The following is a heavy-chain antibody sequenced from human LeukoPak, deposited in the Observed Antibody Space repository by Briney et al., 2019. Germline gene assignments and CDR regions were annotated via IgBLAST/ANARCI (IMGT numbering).Heavy chain of an antibody. J-gene: IGHJ3*02. CDR1: GGSITTFF. Sequence: SETLSLTCTVSGGSITTFFWSWIRQPAGKGLEWIGRIYTSGTTNYNPSLKSRVTMSVDTSKNQFSLKLSSVTAADTAVYYCAREPGRGIAVAADAFDIWGQGTMVTVSS. CDR3: AREPGRGIAVAADAFDI. CDR2: IYTSGTT. V-gene: IGHV4-4*07. D-gene: IGHD6-19*01.